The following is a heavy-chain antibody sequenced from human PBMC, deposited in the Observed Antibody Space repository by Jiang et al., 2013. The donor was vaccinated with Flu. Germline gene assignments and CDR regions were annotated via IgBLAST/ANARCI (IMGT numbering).Heavy chain of an antibody. D-gene: IGHD3-10*01. J-gene: IGHJ6*04. CDR2: INPNSGGT. CDR1: GYTFTGYY. Sequence: GAEVKKPGASVKVSCKASGYTFTGYYMHWVRQAPGQGLEWMGWINPNSGGTNYAQKFQGWVTMTRDTSISTAYMELSRLRSDDTAVYYCARDAGYYYGSGSSTPYYYYYYGMDVWGKGTTVTVSS. CDR3: ARDAGYYYGSGSSTPYYYYYYGMDV. V-gene: IGHV1-2*04.